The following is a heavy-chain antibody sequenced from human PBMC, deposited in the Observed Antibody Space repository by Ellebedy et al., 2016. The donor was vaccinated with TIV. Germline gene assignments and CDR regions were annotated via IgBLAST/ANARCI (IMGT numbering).Heavy chain of an antibody. CDR2: IRGDGSTT. Sequence: GGSLRLSCAASGFIFSDFYMTWIRQAQGKGLDCVSYIRGDGSTTYYADSVKGRFTISRDNAKNSLYLQMNSLRAEDTAIYFCARDTRFIDHKYNWFDPWGQGTLVTVSS. V-gene: IGHV3-11*01. D-gene: IGHD1-14*01. CDR3: ARDTRFIDHKYNWFDP. CDR1: GFIFSDFY. J-gene: IGHJ5*02.